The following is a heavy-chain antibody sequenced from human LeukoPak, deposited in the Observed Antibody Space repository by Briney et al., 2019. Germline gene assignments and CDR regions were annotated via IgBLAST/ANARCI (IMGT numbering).Heavy chain of an antibody. CDR1: GFTFSSYA. Sequence: GGSLRLSCATSGFTFSSYAMSWVRQAPGKGLEWVSAISGSGGSTYYADSVKGRFTISRDNSKNTLYLQMNSLRAEDTAVYYCSNDLSVAGEFDYWGQGTLVTVSP. V-gene: IGHV3-23*01. CDR2: ISGSGGST. J-gene: IGHJ4*02. CDR3: SNDLSVAGEFDY. D-gene: IGHD2-15*01.